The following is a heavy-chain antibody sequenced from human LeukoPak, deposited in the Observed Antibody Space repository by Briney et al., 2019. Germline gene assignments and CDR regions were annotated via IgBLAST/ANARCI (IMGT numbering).Heavy chain of an antibody. D-gene: IGHD4-17*01. CDR2: ISAYNGNT. CDR3: ARVFEGGDYGGYYYGMDV. Sequence: GASVKVSCKASGYTFTSYGISWVRQAPGQGLEWMGWISAYNGNTNYAQKLQGRVTMTTDTSTSTAYMELRSLRSDDTAVYYCARVFEGGDYGGYYYGMDVSGQGTTVTVSS. CDR1: GYTFTSYG. V-gene: IGHV1-18*01. J-gene: IGHJ6*02.